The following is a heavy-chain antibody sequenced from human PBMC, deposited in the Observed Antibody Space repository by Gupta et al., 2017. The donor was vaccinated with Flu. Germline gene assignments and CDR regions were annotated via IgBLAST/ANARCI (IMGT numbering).Heavy chain of an antibody. CDR1: GFPFSTYA. J-gene: IGHJ4*02. CDR3: AKGRDIVVVPAAMFVFDY. V-gene: IGHV3-23*01. Sequence: EVKLMESGGGWVHPGGSLKLSCASAGFPFSTYAMSWFRLAPGTGLEWVSVISGSGGSTYYADSVKDRFTISRDNSKNTLYLQMNSLRAEDTAVYYCAKGRDIVVVPAAMFVFDYWGQGTLVTDSS. CDR2: ISGSGGST. D-gene: IGHD2-2*01.